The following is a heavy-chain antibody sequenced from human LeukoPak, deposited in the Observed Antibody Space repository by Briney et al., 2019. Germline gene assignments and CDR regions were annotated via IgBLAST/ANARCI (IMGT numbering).Heavy chain of an antibody. CDR1: GGSISSGDYY. J-gene: IGHJ4*02. V-gene: IGHV4-30-4*01. D-gene: IGHD2-2*01. Sequence: SQTLSLTCTVSGGSISSGDYYWNWIRQPPGKGLEWIGYIYYSGSTYYNPSLKSRVTTSVDTSKNQFSLKLSSVTAADTAVYYCARGPTAAIDYWGQGTLVTVSS. CDR2: IYYSGST. CDR3: ARGPTAAIDY.